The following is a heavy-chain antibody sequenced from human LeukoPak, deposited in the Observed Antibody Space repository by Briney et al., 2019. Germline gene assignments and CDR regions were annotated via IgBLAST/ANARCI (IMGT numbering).Heavy chain of an antibody. V-gene: IGHV1-8*03. CDR3: ARAPRITMVRGVIYWFDP. CDR1: GYTLTSYD. CDR2: MNPNSGNT. J-gene: IGHJ5*02. Sequence: AASVKVSCKASGYTLTSYDINWVRQATGQGLEWMGWMNPNSGNTGYTQKLQGRVTITRNTSISTAYMELSSLRSEDTAVYYCARAPRITMVRGVIYWFDPWGQGTLVTVSS. D-gene: IGHD3-10*01.